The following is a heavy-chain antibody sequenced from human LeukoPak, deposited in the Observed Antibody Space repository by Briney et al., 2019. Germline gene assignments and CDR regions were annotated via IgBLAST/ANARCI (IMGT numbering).Heavy chain of an antibody. CDR3: ARVRIAARKGGFDY. Sequence: ASVKVSCKASGYTFTSYGISWVRQAPGQGLEWMGWISAYNGNTNYAQKLQGRVIMTTDTSTSTAYMELRSLRSDDTAVYYCARVRIAARKGGFDYWGQGTLVTVSS. CDR2: ISAYNGNT. J-gene: IGHJ4*02. D-gene: IGHD6-6*01. CDR1: GYTFTSYG. V-gene: IGHV1-18*01.